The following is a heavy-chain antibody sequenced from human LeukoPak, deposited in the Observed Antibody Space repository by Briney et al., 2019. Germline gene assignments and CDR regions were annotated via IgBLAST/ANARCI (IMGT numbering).Heavy chain of an antibody. CDR3: ASEVRHCSSTSCSNDAFDI. J-gene: IGHJ3*02. V-gene: IGHV1-2*02. CDR2: INPNSGGT. Sequence: ASVKVSCKASGYTFTGYYMHWVRQAPGQGLEWMGWINPNSGGTNYAQKFQGRVTMTRETSISTAYMELSRLRSDDTAVYYCASEVRHCSSTSCSNDAFDIWGQGTMVTVSS. D-gene: IGHD2-2*01. CDR1: GYTFTGYY.